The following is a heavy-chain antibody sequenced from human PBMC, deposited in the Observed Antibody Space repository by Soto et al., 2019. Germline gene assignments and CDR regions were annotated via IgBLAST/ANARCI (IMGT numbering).Heavy chain of an antibody. CDR2: ISGGGET. V-gene: IGHV3-53*01. D-gene: IGHD7-27*01. J-gene: IGHJ4*02. CDR1: GLSVRSSY. Sequence: GGSLRLSCAASGLSVRSSYMSWVRQAPGKGLEWIAYISGGGETFYSDSVKGRFTISRDNSKNTLLLQMNSVRVEDTAVYYCARDGDGGWGNWGQGAQVTVSS. CDR3: ARDGDGGWGN.